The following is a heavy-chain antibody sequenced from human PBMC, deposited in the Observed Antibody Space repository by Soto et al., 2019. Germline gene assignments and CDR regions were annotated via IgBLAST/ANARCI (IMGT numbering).Heavy chain of an antibody. Sequence: QVQLQQWGAGLLKPSETLSLTCAVYGGFVSSGSYYWGWIRQPPGKGLEWIGEMSPSGGAQFNPSLESRVTIPVDTSKNQFSLKSSAVTAADTALDYWARVERGTATTVVDAFDIWGPGTMVTVSS. CDR2: MSPSGGA. D-gene: IGHD1-1*01. CDR3: ARVERGTATTVVDAFDI. V-gene: IGHV4-34*01. J-gene: IGHJ3*02. CDR1: GGFVSSGSYY.